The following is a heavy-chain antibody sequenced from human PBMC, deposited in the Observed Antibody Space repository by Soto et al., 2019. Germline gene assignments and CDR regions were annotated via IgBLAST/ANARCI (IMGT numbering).Heavy chain of an antibody. CDR3: ARDRWNREYCSGGSCYGLPEVVWFDP. D-gene: IGHD2-15*01. J-gene: IGHJ5*02. V-gene: IGHV6-1*01. CDR1: GDSVSSNSAA. Sequence: SQTLSLTCAISGDSVSSNSAAWNWIRQSPSRGLEWLGRTYYRSKWYNDYAISVKSRITINPDTSKNQFSLQLNSVTPEDTAVYYCARDRWNREYCSGGSCYGLPEVVWFDPWGQGTLVTVSS. CDR2: TYYRSKWYN.